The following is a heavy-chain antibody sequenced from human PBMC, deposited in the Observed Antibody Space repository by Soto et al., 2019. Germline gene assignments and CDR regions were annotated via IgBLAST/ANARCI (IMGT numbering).Heavy chain of an antibody. V-gene: IGHV3-74*01. CDR1: GFIFSNYW. J-gene: IGHJ6*02. Sequence: SLRLSCAASGFIFSNYWMHWVRQVPGKGLVWVSRIESDGSSRNYAESVKGRFTISRDNAKNTLYLQMNSLRVEDTAVYYCASDLQGSGSFAYYYGMDVWGQGTTVTVSS. CDR2: IESDGSSR. CDR3: ASDLQGSGSFAYYYGMDV. D-gene: IGHD3-10*01.